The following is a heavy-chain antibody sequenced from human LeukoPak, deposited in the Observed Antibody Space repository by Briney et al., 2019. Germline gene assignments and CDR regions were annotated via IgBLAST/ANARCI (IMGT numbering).Heavy chain of an antibody. D-gene: IGHD3-9*01. Sequence: SETLSLTCTVSGGSISSSSYYWGWIRQPPGKGLEWIGSIYYSGSTYYNPSLKSRVTISVDTSKNQFSLKLSSVTAADTAVYYCARGPYYDILEPSTWNYYYYYMDVWRKGTTVTVSS. CDR3: ARGPYYDILEPSTWNYYYYYMDV. J-gene: IGHJ6*03. CDR1: GGSISSSSYY. CDR2: IYYSGST. V-gene: IGHV4-39*01.